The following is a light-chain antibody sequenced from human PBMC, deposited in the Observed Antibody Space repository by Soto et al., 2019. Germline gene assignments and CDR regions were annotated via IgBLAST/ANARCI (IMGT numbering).Light chain of an antibody. CDR1: QSVSSSY. CDR2: DSS. Sequence: EIVLTQSPGTLSLSPGERATLFCRASQSVSSSYLAWYQQKPGQAPRLLIYDSSSRATGVPARFSGSGSGTDFTLTISRLEPEDFAVYYCQQYGSLSWTFGQGTKVDI. CDR3: QQYGSLSWT. V-gene: IGKV3-20*01. J-gene: IGKJ1*01.